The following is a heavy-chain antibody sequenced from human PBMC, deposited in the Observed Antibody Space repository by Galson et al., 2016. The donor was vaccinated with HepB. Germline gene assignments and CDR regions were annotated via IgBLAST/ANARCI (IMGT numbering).Heavy chain of an antibody. CDR2: IHWNDDK. Sequence: PALVKPTQTLTLTCTFSGFSLGTSGVAVGWIRQPPGKALEWLALIHWNDDKRYTPSLKNRLTITRDTSKNQVVLTMTNMDPVDTATYYCAHRATYSNSYFARRGPMTSYYVDYWGQGTLVTVSS. CDR1: GFSLGTSGVA. D-gene: IGHD5-18*01. J-gene: IGHJ4*02. V-gene: IGHV2-5*01. CDR3: AHRATYSNSYFARRGPMTSYYVDY.